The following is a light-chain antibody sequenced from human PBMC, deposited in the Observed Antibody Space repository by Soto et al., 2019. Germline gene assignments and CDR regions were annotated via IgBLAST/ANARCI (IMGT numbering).Light chain of an antibody. CDR2: GAS. CDR3: QQYKNWPPLT. J-gene: IGKJ4*01. CDR1: QSVSSN. Sequence: EIVITQSPATLSVSPGERATLSCRASQSVSSNLAWYQQKPGQAHRLLIYGASTRATGIPARFSGSGSGTEFTLTISSLQSEDFAVYYCQQYKNWPPLTFGGGTKLDIK. V-gene: IGKV3-15*01.